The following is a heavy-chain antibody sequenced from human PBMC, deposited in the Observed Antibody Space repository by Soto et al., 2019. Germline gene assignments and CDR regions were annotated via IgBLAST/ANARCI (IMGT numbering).Heavy chain of an antibody. V-gene: IGHV4-34*01. CDR1: GGSFSGYY. J-gene: IGHJ4*02. CDR3: GIAAADTPDFDY. CDR2: INHSGST. D-gene: IGHD6-13*01. Sequence: TLSLTCAVYGGSFSGYYWSWIRQPPGKGLEWIGEINHSGSTNYNPSLKSRVTISVDTSKNQFSLKLSSVTAADTAVYYCGIAAADTPDFDYWGQGTLVTVSS.